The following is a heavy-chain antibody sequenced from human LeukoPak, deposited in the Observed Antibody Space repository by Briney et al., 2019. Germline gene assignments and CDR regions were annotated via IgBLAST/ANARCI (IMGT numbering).Heavy chain of an antibody. CDR1: GGSISSSRYY. D-gene: IGHD1-1*01. Sequence: SETLSLTCTVSGGSISSSRYYWTWIRQPPGKGLEWIGYIYYSGSTNYNPSLKSRVTISVDTSKNQFSLKLSSVTAADTAVYYCARGQGGTYYYYYYMDVWGKGTTVTISS. V-gene: IGHV4-61*01. CDR3: ARGQGGTYYYYYYMDV. CDR2: IYYSGST. J-gene: IGHJ6*03.